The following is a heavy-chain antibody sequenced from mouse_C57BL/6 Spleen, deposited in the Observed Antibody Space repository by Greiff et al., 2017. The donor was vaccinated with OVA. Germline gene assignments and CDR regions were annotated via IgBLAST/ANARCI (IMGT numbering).Heavy chain of an antibody. V-gene: IGHV1-69*01. CDR3: AREEGLWLRFDY. Sequence: QVQLQQPGAELVMPGASVKLSCKASGYTFTSYWMHWVKQRPGQGLEWIGEIDPSDSYTNYNQKFKGKSTLTVDKSSSTAYMQLSSLTSEDSAVYYCAREEGLWLRFDYWGQGTTLTVSS. D-gene: IGHD2-2*01. CDR2: IDPSDSYT. J-gene: IGHJ2*01. CDR1: GYTFTSYW.